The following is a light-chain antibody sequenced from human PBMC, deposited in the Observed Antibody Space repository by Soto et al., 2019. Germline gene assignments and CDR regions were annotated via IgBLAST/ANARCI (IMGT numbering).Light chain of an antibody. J-gene: IGKJ2*01. V-gene: IGKV3-11*01. Sequence: EIVLTQSPATLSLSAGERATLSCRASQSVSSYLAWYQQKPGQAPRLLIYDASNSATGIPARFSGSASGTDFTPTISRREPEDFAVYYCQQRSKWPPWYTFGQGTKLEIK. CDR3: QQRSKWPPWYT. CDR2: DAS. CDR1: QSVSSY.